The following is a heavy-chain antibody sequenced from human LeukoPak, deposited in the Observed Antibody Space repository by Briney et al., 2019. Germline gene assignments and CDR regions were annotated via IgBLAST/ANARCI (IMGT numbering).Heavy chain of an antibody. Sequence: GASVKVSCKASGYTFTSYDINWVRQATGQGLEWMGWMNPNSGNTGYAQKFQGRVTMTRNTSISTAYMELSSLRSEDTAVYYCARDLYYYGSGSYYSGWDYWGQGTLVTVSS. V-gene: IGHV1-8*01. D-gene: IGHD3-10*01. CDR1: GYTFTSYD. CDR2: MNPNSGNT. CDR3: ARDLYYYGSGSYYSGWDY. J-gene: IGHJ4*02.